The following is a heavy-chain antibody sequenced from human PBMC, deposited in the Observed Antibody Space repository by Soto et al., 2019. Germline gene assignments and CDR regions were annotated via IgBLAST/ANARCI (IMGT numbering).Heavy chain of an antibody. J-gene: IGHJ5*02. D-gene: IGHD6-19*01. Sequence: ASVKVSCKASGYTYISYSMHWVRQAPGQRLEWMGWINVGNGNTKYSQNFQGRVTINQDTSASTAYMELSSLTSEDTAVYYCARDKWGSGSRWLDPWGQGTLVTVPS. CDR3: ARDKWGSGSRWLDP. V-gene: IGHV1-3*01. CDR2: INVGNGNT. CDR1: GYTYISYS.